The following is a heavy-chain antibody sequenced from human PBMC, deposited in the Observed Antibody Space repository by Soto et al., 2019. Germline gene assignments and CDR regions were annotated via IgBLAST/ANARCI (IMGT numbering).Heavy chain of an antibody. Sequence: EVQLVQSGAEVKKPGESLKISCEASGYSFTTYWIGWVRQMPGKGLEWMGIIHPGDSDTRYSPPVQGQVTISVDKSINTAYLQWSTRKSSDTAIYYCARLAARPRESDYYYYMDVWGKGTTVTVSS. D-gene: IGHD6-6*01. CDR3: ARLAARPRESDYYYYMDV. J-gene: IGHJ6*03. V-gene: IGHV5-51*03. CDR2: IHPGDSDT. CDR1: GYSFTTYW.